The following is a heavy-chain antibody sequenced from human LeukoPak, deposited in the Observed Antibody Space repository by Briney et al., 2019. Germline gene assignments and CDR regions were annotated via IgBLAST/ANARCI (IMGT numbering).Heavy chain of an antibody. CDR2: ISYDGSNK. V-gene: IGHV3-30*04. Sequence: PASSLRLSCEVPAFNFSSYAPQGVRQDPGKWPEQVAVISYDGSNKYYAHSVKGRFTISRDNSKNTLYLQMNSLRAEDTAVYYCAREDQWLAFDYWGQGTLVTVSS. D-gene: IGHD6-19*01. CDR3: AREDQWLAFDY. CDR1: AFNFSSYA. J-gene: IGHJ4*02.